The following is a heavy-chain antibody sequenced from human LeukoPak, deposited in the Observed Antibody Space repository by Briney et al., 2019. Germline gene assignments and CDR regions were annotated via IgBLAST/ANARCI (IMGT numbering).Heavy chain of an antibody. CDR1: GFTFGDYA. Sequence: GGSLRLSCTASGFTFGDYAMSWVRQAPGKGLEWVGFIRSKAYGGTTGYAASVKGRFAISRDDSKSIAYLQMNSLKTEDTAVYYCTRGTYDSSGFDYWGQGTLVTVSS. J-gene: IGHJ4*02. D-gene: IGHD3-22*01. V-gene: IGHV3-49*04. CDR2: IRSKAYGGTT. CDR3: TRGTYDSSGFDY.